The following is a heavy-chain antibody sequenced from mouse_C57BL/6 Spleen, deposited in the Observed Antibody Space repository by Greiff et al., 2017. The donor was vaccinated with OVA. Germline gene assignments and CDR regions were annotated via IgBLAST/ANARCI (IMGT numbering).Heavy chain of an antibody. CDR3: ARDWDGYFDD. Sequence: EVKLMESGGGLVKPGGSLKLSCAASGFTFSSYAMSWVRQTPEKRLEWVATISDGGSYTYYPDNVKGRFTISRDNAKNNLYLQMSHLKSEDTAMYYCARDWDGYFDDGGQGTTLTVSS. V-gene: IGHV5-4*01. D-gene: IGHD2-3*01. CDR2: ISDGGSYT. CDR1: GFTFSSYA. J-gene: IGHJ2*01.